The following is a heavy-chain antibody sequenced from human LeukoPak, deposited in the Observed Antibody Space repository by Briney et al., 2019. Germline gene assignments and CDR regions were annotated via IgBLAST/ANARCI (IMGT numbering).Heavy chain of an antibody. CDR1: GGSISSGDYY. J-gene: IGHJ4*02. V-gene: IGHV4-30-4*01. D-gene: IGHD3-10*01. CDR2: IYYSGST. Sequence: PSETLSLTCTVSGGSISSGDYYWSWIRQPPGKGLEWIGYIYYSGSTYYNPSLKSRVTISVDTSKNQFSLKLSSVTAADTAVYYCARTPIWFGELLEYWGQGTLVTVSS. CDR3: ARTPIWFGELLEY.